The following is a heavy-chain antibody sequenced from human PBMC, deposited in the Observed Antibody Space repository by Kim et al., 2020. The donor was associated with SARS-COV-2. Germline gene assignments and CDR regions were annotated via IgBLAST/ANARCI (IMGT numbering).Heavy chain of an antibody. Sequence: SVKVSCKAFGGTFNNYAIVWVRQAPGQGLEWMGGIIPIFGTADYAQNFQGRVAITADESTSTAYMELSSLGSEDTAIYYCARDPDMTTMSALSHPNYFAPWGQGTLVTVSS. V-gene: IGHV1-69*13. CDR1: GGTFNNYA. CDR2: IIPIFGTA. J-gene: IGHJ5*02. CDR3: ARDPDMTTMSALSHPNYFAP. D-gene: IGHD4-17*01.